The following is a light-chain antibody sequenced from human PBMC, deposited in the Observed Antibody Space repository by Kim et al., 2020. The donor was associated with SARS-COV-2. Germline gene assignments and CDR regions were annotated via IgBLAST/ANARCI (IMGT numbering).Light chain of an antibody. CDR2: DAS. Sequence: SASVGDRVTITCRASQGISSALAWYQQKPGKAPKLLIYDASSLESGVPSRFSGSGSGTDFTLTISSLQPEDFATYYCQQFNNYLTFGGGTKVDIK. V-gene: IGKV1D-13*01. J-gene: IGKJ4*01. CDR3: QQFNNYLT. CDR1: QGISSA.